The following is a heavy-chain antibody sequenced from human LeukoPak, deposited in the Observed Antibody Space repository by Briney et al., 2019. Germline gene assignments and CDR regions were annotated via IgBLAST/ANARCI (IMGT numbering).Heavy chain of an antibody. CDR1: GSTFTSYY. CDR3: ARDGATDGMDV. D-gene: IGHD5-12*01. V-gene: IGHV1-46*01. J-gene: IGHJ6*02. Sequence: ASVKVSCKTSGSTFTSYYMNWVRQAPGQGLEWMGITNPSGGSTSYAQKFQDRVAMTRDTSTSTVYMELASLTSEDTAVYYCARDGATDGMDVWGQGTTVTVSS. CDR2: TNPSGGST.